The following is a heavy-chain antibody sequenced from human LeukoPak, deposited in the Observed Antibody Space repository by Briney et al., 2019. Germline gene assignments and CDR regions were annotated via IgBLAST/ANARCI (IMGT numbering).Heavy chain of an antibody. D-gene: IGHD5-12*01. V-gene: IGHV1-24*01. CDR1: GYTLTELS. Sequence: ASVKVSCKVSGYTLTELSMHWVRQAPGKGLEWMGGFDPEDGETIYAQKFQGRVTMTEDTSTDTAYMELSSLRSEDTAVYYCARGTPTSGYDWEYYFDYWGQGTLVTVSS. J-gene: IGHJ4*02. CDR3: ARGTPTSGYDWEYYFDY. CDR2: FDPEDGET.